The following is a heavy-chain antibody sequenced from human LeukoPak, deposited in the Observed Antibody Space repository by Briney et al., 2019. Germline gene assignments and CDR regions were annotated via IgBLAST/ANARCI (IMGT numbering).Heavy chain of an antibody. D-gene: IGHD2-2*01. CDR2: IKQDGSEK. V-gene: IGHV3-7*01. Sequence: GGSLRLSCAASGFTFNSYWMTWVRQAPGKGLEWVANIKQDGSEKYYVDSVKGRFTISRDNAKNSLYLQMNSLRAEDTAVYYCARGLHTSWFDYWGQGTLVTVSS. CDR3: ARGLHTSWFDY. J-gene: IGHJ4*02. CDR1: GFTFNSYW.